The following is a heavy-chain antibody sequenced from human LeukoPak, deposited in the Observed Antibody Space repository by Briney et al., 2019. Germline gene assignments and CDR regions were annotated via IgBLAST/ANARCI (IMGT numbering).Heavy chain of an antibody. CDR2: INTDGSST. Sequence: GGSLRLSCAASGFTLSSYWMHWVRQAPGKGLVWVSRINTDGSSTSYADSVKGRFTISRDNAKNTLYLQMNSLRAEDTAVYYCAREDSSGWYWVDYWGQGTLVTVSS. CDR3: AREDSSGWYWVDY. CDR1: GFTLSSYW. V-gene: IGHV3-74*01. D-gene: IGHD6-19*01. J-gene: IGHJ4*02.